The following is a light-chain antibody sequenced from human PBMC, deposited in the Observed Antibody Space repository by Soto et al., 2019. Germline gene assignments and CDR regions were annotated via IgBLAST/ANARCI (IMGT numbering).Light chain of an antibody. J-gene: IGLJ3*02. CDR3: SSYTSGSTWV. V-gene: IGLV2-14*01. CDR2: EVS. Sequence: QSVLTQPASVSGSPGQSITISCTGTSSDVGAYNYVSWYQRHPGKAPKLMIYEVSNRPSGVSNRFSGSKSGNTASLTISGLQAEDEGDYYCSSYTSGSTWVFGGGTKLTVL. CDR1: SSDVGAYNY.